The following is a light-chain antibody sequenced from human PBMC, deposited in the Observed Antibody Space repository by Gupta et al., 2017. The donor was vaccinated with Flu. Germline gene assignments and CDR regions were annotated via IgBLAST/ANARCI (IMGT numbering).Light chain of an antibody. J-gene: IGLJ3*02. CDR2: EVS. CDR3: SSYTGRGTV. CDR1: SSDVGSYNH. Sequence: QSALTQPASAAGSSGQSSTLSCTGTSSDVGSYNHVPWYQQPQAETPNPRIYEVSYRPCGTSIRFYGSKSGETAYPTISGLQAGDEDYYYCSSYTGRGTVFGGGTKVAVL. V-gene: IGLV2-14*01.